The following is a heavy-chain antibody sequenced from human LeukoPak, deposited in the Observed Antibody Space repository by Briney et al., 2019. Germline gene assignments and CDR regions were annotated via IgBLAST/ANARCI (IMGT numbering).Heavy chain of an antibody. V-gene: IGHV4-30-4*01. Sequence: SETLSPTCTVSGGSISSGDYYWSWIRQPSGKGLEWIAYMYYSGSTYYNPSLKSRVTMSADTSKNQLSLKLSSVTAADAAVYYCARPYYYDSRIDPWGQGILATVSS. J-gene: IGHJ5*02. CDR1: GGSISSGDYY. D-gene: IGHD3-22*01. CDR2: MYYSGST. CDR3: ARPYYYDSRIDP.